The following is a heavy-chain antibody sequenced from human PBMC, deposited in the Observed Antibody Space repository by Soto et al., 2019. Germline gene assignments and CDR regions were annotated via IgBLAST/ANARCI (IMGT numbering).Heavy chain of an antibody. CDR1: GYTFTSYD. CDR2: TNPNSGNT. CDR3: EGGQGSGSYSYYYYYMDV. V-gene: IGHV1-8*01. J-gene: IGHJ6*03. Sequence: ASVKVSCKASGYTFTSYDINWVRQATGQGLEWMGWTNPNSGNTGYAQKLQGRVTMTRNTSISTAYMELSSMRSEDTAVYYCEGGQGSGSYSYYYYYMDVWGKGTTVTVSS. D-gene: IGHD3-10*01.